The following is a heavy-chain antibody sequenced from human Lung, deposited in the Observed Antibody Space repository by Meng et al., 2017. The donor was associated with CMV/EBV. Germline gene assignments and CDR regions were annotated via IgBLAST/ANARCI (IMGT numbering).Heavy chain of an antibody. D-gene: IGHD3-10*01. Sequence: ASXXVSXKPSGYTLTDYYLHWVRQAPGQGLEWMGWINPDSGGTYFAQKFQGRVTMTRDTSISTAYMELSSLRSADTAVYYCARVGGMTTGVRGVRYHSGLDVWXQGTTVTVSS. J-gene: IGHJ6*02. V-gene: IGHV1-2*02. CDR2: INPDSGGT. CDR1: GYTLTDYY. CDR3: ARVGGMTTGVRGVRYHSGLDV.